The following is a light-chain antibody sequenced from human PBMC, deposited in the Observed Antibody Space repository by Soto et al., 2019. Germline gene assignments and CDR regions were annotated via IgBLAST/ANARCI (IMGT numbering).Light chain of an antibody. CDR2: GAS. CDR1: QSVTNNY. V-gene: IGKV3-20*01. J-gene: IGKJ2*01. Sequence: ELVLTQSPGTLSLSPGEGATLSCRASQSVTNNYLAWYQQKPGQAPRLLIYGASNRATGIPDRFSGSGSGTDFTLSISRLEPEDFAVYYCQQSGGSPRYTFGQGTKLEI. CDR3: QQSGGSPRYT.